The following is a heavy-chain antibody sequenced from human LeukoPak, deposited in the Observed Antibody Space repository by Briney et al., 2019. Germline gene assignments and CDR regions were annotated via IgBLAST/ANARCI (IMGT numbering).Heavy chain of an antibody. CDR3: AWPYYDSSGMPGY. Sequence: SVKVSCKASGGTFSSYAISWVRQAPGQGLEWMGGIIPIFGTANYAQKFQGRVTITADESTSTAYKELSSLRSEDTAVYYCAWPYYDSSGMPGYWGQGTLVTVSS. CDR1: GGTFSSYA. CDR2: IIPIFGTA. V-gene: IGHV1-69*01. J-gene: IGHJ4*02. D-gene: IGHD3-22*01.